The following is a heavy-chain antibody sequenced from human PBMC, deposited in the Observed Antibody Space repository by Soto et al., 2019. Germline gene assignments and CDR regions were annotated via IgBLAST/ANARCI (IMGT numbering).Heavy chain of an antibody. D-gene: IGHD6-13*01. CDR3: ARGPPVYSNNAHVGDY. J-gene: IGHJ4*02. CDR1: GVIFSIKW. CDR2: INSDESST. Sequence: GGSLKLSCAAFGVIFSIKWMHWVRQAPGEGLVWVSRINSDESSTSYADSVKGRFTISRDNSKNTLYLQMNSLRAEDTSVYYCARGPPVYSNNAHVGDYWGQGTLVTVSS. V-gene: IGHV3-74*01.